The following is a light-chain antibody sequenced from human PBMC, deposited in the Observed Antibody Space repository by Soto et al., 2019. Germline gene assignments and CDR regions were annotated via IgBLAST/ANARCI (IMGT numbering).Light chain of an antibody. J-gene: IGLJ1*01. CDR1: SSNIGAGYD. V-gene: IGLV1-40*01. CDR3: QSYDSCLSGFYV. CDR2: GNS. Sequence: QSVLTQPPSVSGAPGQRVTISCTGSSSNIGAGYDVHWYQQLPGTAPKLLIYGNSNRPSGAPDRFSGSKSGTSASLAITGLQAEDEADYYCQSYDSCLSGFYVFGTGTKLTVL.